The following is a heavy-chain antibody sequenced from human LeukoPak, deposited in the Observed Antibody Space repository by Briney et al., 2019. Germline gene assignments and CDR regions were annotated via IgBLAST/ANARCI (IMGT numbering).Heavy chain of an antibody. Sequence: SETLSLTCTVSGGSISSSSYYWGWIRQPPGKGLEWIGSIYYSGSTYYNPSLKSRVTISVDTSKNQFSLKLSSVTAADTAVYYCARHSDWYNYYVDYWGQGTLVTVSS. V-gene: IGHV4-39*01. CDR1: GGSISSSSYY. J-gene: IGHJ4*02. D-gene: IGHD6-19*01. CDR2: IYYSGST. CDR3: ARHSDWYNYYVDY.